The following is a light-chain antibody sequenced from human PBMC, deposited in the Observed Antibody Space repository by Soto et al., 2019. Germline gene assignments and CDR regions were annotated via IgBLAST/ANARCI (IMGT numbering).Light chain of an antibody. V-gene: IGKV3D-15*01. J-gene: IGKJ1*01. CDR2: GAS. Sequence: EIVMTHSPATLSVSPGERATLSFRSSQSVSSNLAWYQQKPGQAPRLLIYGASSRATGIPDRFSGSGSGTDFTLTISRLEPEDFAVYYCQQYNNWPPWTFGQGTKVDIK. CDR3: QQYNNWPPWT. CDR1: QSVSSN.